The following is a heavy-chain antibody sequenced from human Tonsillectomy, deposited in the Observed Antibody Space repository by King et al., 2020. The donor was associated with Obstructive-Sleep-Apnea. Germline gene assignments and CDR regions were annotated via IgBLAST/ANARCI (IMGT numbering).Heavy chain of an antibody. V-gene: IGHV3-30*04. CDR3: AKDPGRLSIAPAVDYYYGMDV. Sequence: VQLVESGGGVVQPGRSLRLSCVASGFTFSGYAMDWVRQAPGKGLEWVAVILYDGNTKYYADSVKGRFTISRDNSKKTLYLQMNSLRADDTAVYFCAKDPGRLSIAPAVDYYYGMDVWGHGTTVSVSS. D-gene: IGHD6-13*01. CDR2: ILYDGNTK. J-gene: IGHJ6*02. CDR1: GFTFSGYA.